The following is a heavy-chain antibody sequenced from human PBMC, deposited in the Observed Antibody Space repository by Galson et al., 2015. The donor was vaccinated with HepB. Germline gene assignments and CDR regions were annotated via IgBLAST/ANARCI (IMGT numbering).Heavy chain of an antibody. D-gene: IGHD6-19*01. CDR2: IYPGDSDT. Sequence: QSGAEVKKPGESLKISCKGSGYSFTSYWIGWVRQMPGKGLEWMGIIYPGDSDTRYSPSFQGQVTISADKSISTAYLQWSSLKASDTAMYYCARQAVAEAVAEGYDAFDIWGQGTMVTVSS. J-gene: IGHJ3*02. CDR1: GYSFTSYW. CDR3: ARQAVAEAVAEGYDAFDI. V-gene: IGHV5-51*01.